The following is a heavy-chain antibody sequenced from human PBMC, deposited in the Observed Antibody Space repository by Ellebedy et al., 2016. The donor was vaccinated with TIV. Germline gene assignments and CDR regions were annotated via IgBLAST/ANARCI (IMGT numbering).Heavy chain of an antibody. J-gene: IGHJ4*02. V-gene: IGHV1-46*01. CDR1: GYTFTGYY. CDR2: INPSGGST. CDR3: AKAVDGILVVTHTPYYFDY. D-gene: IGHD3-22*01. Sequence: ASVKVSCXASGYTFTGYYMHWVRQAPGQGLEWMGIINPSGGSTSYAQKFQGRVTMTRDTSTSTVYMELSSLRSEDTALYYCAKAVDGILVVTHTPYYFDYWGQGTLVTVSS.